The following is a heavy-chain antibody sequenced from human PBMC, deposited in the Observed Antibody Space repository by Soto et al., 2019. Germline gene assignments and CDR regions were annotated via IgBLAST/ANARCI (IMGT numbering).Heavy chain of an antibody. Sequence: GGSLRLSCAASGFTFTDYWMHWVRQVPGEGLVWVSRVKYDVSSTSYADSVKGRFTISRDNAKNTLYLQMNSLRNEDTAVYFCARGARGYYYMDVWGKGTTVTVSS. V-gene: IGHV3-74*01. CDR2: VKYDVSST. D-gene: IGHD3-10*01. CDR3: ARGARGYYYMDV. J-gene: IGHJ6*03. CDR1: GFTFTDYW.